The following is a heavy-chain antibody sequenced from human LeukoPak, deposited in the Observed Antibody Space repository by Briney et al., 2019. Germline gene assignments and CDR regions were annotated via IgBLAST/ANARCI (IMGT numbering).Heavy chain of an antibody. CDR2: MQSTGNS. CDR3: ARDKQHSYGRYFDH. D-gene: IGHD5-18*01. V-gene: IGHV4-59*01. CDR1: GGSISTYH. J-gene: IGHJ4*02. Sequence: PSGTLSLTCTVSGGSISTYHWNWIRKSPEEGLEWIGYMQSTGNSNYNPSLKSRVTMSVDMSRNQIVLNLSSVTPADTAVYFCARDKQHSYGRYFDHWGQGILVTVSS.